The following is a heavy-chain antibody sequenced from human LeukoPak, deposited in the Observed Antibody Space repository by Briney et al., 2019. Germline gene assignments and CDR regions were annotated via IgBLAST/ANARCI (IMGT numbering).Heavy chain of an antibody. Sequence: SETLSLTCTVSGGSISNYYWSWIRQSPEKGLEWIGYIHDSGSTNYNPSLKSRVTISVDTSKNQFSLKLSSVTAADTAVYYCARLDAAAGRYLQFFYWGQGTLVSVSS. CDR3: ARLDAAAGRYLQFFY. CDR1: GGSISNYY. CDR2: IHDSGST. J-gene: IGHJ4*02. D-gene: IGHD5-24*01. V-gene: IGHV4-59*08.